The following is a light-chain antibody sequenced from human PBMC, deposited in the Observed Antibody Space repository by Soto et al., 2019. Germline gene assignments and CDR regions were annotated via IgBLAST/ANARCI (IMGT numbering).Light chain of an antibody. V-gene: IGKV1-39*01. J-gene: IGKJ2*01. Sequence: DIQITQSPFSLSASVGDRVTITCRASQSIISYLNWYQQDPGKVPKLLIYGASSFQSGVPSRFGVSGSGTDFTLTISSLQPGDLATYFGQPSYSRPYTFGQGTKLEIK. CDR1: QSIISY. CDR3: QPSYSRPYT. CDR2: GAS.